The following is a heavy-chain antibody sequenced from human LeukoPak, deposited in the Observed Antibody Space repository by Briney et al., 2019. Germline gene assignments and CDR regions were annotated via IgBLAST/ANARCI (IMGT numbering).Heavy chain of an antibody. CDR3: TRTXXXXLAFXI. Sequence: GGSLRLSCAASGFTFRTYSMTWVRQAPGKGLEWVAFLSGTSDTVYYADAVKGRFTISRDNSKNSLYLQMSGLRDEDTAVYYCTRTXXXXLAFXIWGXXTLVTVS. V-gene: IGHV3-48*02. CDR2: LSGTSDTV. J-gene: IGHJ3*02. CDR1: GFTFRTYS.